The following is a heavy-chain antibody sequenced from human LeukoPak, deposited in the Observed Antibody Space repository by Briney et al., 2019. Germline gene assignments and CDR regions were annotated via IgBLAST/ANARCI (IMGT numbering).Heavy chain of an antibody. V-gene: IGHV4-38-2*02. D-gene: IGHD3-3*01. CDR3: ARDEPYSDVWSGSAGGGKGNYLDY. CDR2: IYHSGRT. J-gene: IGHJ4*02. Sequence: PSETLSLTCTVSGYSISNGYYWGWMRPPPGKGLGWIGSIYHSGRTHYNPSLKSRVIISVATSKNYFSLKLSSVTAADTAMYYCARDEPYSDVWSGSAGGGKGNYLDYWGQGILVTVSS. CDR1: GYSISNGYY.